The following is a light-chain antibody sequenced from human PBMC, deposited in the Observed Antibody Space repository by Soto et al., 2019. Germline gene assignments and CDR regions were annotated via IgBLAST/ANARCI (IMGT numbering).Light chain of an antibody. V-gene: IGKV1-27*01. CDR3: QNLDSAAFT. CDR2: AAS. J-gene: IGKJ3*01. Sequence: DIPMTQSPPSLSASVGDRVTITCRASQGISNYLAWYQQRPGKVPRLLIYAASTLQSGVPSRFSGSGSGTDFTLTISSLLPEDAATYYCQNLDSAAFTFGPGTKVDIK. CDR1: QGISNY.